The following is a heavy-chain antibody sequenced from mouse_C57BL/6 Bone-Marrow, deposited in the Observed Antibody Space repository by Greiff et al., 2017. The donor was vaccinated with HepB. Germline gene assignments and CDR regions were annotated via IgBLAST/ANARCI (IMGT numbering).Heavy chain of an antibody. CDR2: IYPRDGST. J-gene: IGHJ1*03. D-gene: IGHD2-5*01. CDR3: ARERGYSNYVPYLYFDV. CDR1: GYTFTSYD. V-gene: IGHV1-85*01. Sequence: QVQLQQSGPELVKPGASVKLSCKASGYTFTSYDINWVKQRPGQGLEWIGWIYPRDGSTKYNEKFKGKATLTVDTSSSKAYMELHSLTSEDSAVYFCARERGYSNYVPYLYFDVWGTGTTVTVSS.